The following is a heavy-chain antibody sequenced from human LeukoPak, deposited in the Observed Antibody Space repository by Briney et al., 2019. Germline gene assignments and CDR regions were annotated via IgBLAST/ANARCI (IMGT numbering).Heavy chain of an antibody. J-gene: IGHJ6*03. CDR1: GFSLSRYE. V-gene: IGHV3-48*03. Sequence: GGSLRLSCAASGFSLSRYEMNWVRQAPGKGLEWISYISGSGSTIYYADSVKGRFTISRDNAKNSLYLQMNSLRPEDMATYYCAREDYSLGYYYYYMDVWGKGTTVTVSS. CDR2: ISGSGSTI. D-gene: IGHD3-16*01. CDR3: AREDYSLGYYYYYMDV.